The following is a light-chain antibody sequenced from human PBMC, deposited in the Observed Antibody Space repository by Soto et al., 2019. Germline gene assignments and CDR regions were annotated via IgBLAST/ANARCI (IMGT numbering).Light chain of an antibody. J-gene: IGLJ1*01. Sequence: QSVLTQPASVSGSPGQSITISCSGTSDDIGGYNFVSWYQQHPGKVPKLITYEDRNRPSGVPHRFSGSKSGNTAYLTISGLQAEDEADYYCSSFSGSSTPRLFGTGTKVTVL. V-gene: IGLV2-14*01. CDR1: SDDIGGYNF. CDR2: EDR. CDR3: SSFSGSSTPRL.